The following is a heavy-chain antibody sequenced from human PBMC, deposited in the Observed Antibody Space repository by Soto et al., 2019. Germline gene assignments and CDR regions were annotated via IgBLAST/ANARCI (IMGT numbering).Heavy chain of an antibody. J-gene: IGHJ6*02. CDR2: ISPYNDDT. V-gene: IGHV1-18*01. CDR1: GYTFSSYG. Sequence: QAQLVQSGAEVKKPGASVKVSCKASGYTFSSYGISWVRQAPGQGLEWLGRISPYNDDTNYAQKLQGRVTMTTDTSTRTAYMDLRSLRSDDTAVYYCARGAYDDSSGSRNDHYYGMDVWGQGTTVTVSS. CDR3: ARGAYDDSSGSRNDHYYGMDV. D-gene: IGHD3-22*01.